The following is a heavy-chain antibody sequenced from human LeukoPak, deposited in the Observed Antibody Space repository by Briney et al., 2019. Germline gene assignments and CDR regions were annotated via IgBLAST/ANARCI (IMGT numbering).Heavy chain of an antibody. CDR3: ARGRRNPSYYYGMDV. CDR1: GGSITSYY. J-gene: IGHJ6*02. Sequence: SETLSLTCTVSGGSITSYYWSWIRQPPGKGLEWIGYIYYSGSTSYNPSLKSRVTISVDTSKNQLSLKLSSVTAAGTAVYYCARGRRNPSYYYGMDVWGQGTTVTVSS. V-gene: IGHV4-59*01. D-gene: IGHD1-14*01. CDR2: IYYSGST.